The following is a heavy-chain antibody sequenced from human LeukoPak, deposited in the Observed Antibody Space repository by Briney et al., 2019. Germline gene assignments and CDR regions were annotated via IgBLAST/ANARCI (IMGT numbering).Heavy chain of an antibody. V-gene: IGHV4-59*01. CDR1: GGSISSYY. D-gene: IGHD5-12*01. J-gene: IGHJ4*02. CDR3: ARDGYSGSDAL. Sequence: PSETLSLTCTVSGGSISSYYWSWIRQPPGKGLEWIGYIYYSGSTNYNPSLKSRVTISVDTSKNQFSLKLSSVTAADTAVYYCARDGYSGSDALWGQGILVTVSS. CDR2: IYYSGST.